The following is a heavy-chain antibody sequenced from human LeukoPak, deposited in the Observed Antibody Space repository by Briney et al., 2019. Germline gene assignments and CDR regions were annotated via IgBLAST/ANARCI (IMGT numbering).Heavy chain of an antibody. V-gene: IGHV3-72*01. CDR2: IRNKANGYTT. CDR1: GFTFSSYA. J-gene: IGHJ4*02. D-gene: IGHD3-22*01. Sequence: GGSLRLSCAASGFTFSSYAMSWVRQAPGKGLEWVARIRNKANGYTTEYAASVKGRFTISTDDSKNSLYLQMNSLKPEDTAVYYCAGAGDYYSTGDYWGQGTLVTVSS. CDR3: AGAGDYYSTGDY.